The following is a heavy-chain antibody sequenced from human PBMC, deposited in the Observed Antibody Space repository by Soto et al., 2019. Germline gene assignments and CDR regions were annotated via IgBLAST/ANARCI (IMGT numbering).Heavy chain of an antibody. D-gene: IGHD3-3*01. CDR2: ISYDGSNK. CDR3: AKDGTPEWLLYGDYYYYYYMDV. CDR1: GFTFSSYG. V-gene: IGHV3-30*18. Sequence: ESGGGVVQPGRSLRLSCAASGFTFSSYGMHWVRQAPGKGLEWVAVISYDGSNKYYADSVKGRFTISRDNSKNTLYLQMNSLRAEDTAVYYCAKDGTPEWLLYGDYYYYYYMDVWGKGTTVTVSS. J-gene: IGHJ6*03.